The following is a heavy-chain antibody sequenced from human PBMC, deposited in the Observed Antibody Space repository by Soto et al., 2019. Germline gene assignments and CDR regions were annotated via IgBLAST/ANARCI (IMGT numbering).Heavy chain of an antibody. CDR2: FNRSATT. D-gene: IGHD3-10*01. CDR3: ARGQKGDTMVRDVKGYGMDV. V-gene: IGHV4-34*01. CDR1: GGSFSGYY. Sequence: SETLPLTCAVYGGSFSGYYWSLIRQPPGKGLEWSWVFNRSATTNYNPSLKSRVTISVDTSKNQFSLKLSSVTAADTAVYYCARGQKGDTMVRDVKGYGMDVWGQGTTVTVS. J-gene: IGHJ6*02.